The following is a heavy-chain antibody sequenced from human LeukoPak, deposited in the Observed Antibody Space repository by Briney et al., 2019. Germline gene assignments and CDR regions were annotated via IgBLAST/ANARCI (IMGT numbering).Heavy chain of an antibody. D-gene: IGHD1-7*01. Sequence: GRSLRLSCAASGFTFSSYGMHWVRQAPGKGLEWVAVISYDGSNKYYADSVKGRFTISRDSAKNSLYLQMNSLRDEDTAVYYCTPHRDGNYPFDYWGQGTLVTVSS. CDR1: GFTFSSYG. J-gene: IGHJ4*02. V-gene: IGHV3-30*03. CDR3: TPHRDGNYPFDY. CDR2: ISYDGSNK.